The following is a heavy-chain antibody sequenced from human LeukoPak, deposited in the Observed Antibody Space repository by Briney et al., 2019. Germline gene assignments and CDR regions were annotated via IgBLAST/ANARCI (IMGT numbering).Heavy chain of an antibody. Sequence: VASVKVSCKASGYTFTSYGISWGRHAPGEGLEWRGWISAYNGNTNYAQKLQDRVTMTTDTSTSRAYMELRSLRSDDTAVYYCARAWRSPDSPGYDYWGQGTLVTVSS. V-gene: IGHV1-18*01. CDR2: ISAYNGNT. CDR1: GYTFTSYG. J-gene: IGHJ4*02. D-gene: IGHD3-22*01. CDR3: ARAWRSPDSPGYDY.